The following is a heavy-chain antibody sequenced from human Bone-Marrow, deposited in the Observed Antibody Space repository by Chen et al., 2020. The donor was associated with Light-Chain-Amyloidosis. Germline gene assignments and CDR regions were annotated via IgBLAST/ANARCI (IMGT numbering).Heavy chain of an antibody. CDR2: IYPDDSDA. CDR3: ARRRDGYNFDY. D-gene: IGHD5-12*01. V-gene: IGHV5-51*01. J-gene: IGHJ4*02. Sequence: SGPEVKKPGESLKISCKGSGYTFPNYWIGWVRQMPGKGLEWMGVIYPDDSDARYSPSFEGQVTISADKSITTAXXXXXXLXASDTAMYYCARRRDGYNFDYWGQGTLVTVSS. CDR1: GYTFPNYW.